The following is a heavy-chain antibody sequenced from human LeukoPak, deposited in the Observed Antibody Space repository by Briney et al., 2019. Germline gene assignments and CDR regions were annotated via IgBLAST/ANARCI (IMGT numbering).Heavy chain of an antibody. D-gene: IGHD3-3*01. Sequence: PSETLSLTCTVSGGSISSYYWSWIRPPAGKGLEGIGRIYTSGSTNYNPSLKSRVTMSVDTSKNQFSLKLSSVTAADTAVYYCAREGTGDYDFWSGYSAFDIWGQGTMVTVSS. V-gene: IGHV4-4*07. CDR3: AREGTGDYDFWSGYSAFDI. J-gene: IGHJ3*02. CDR2: IYTSGST. CDR1: GGSISSYY.